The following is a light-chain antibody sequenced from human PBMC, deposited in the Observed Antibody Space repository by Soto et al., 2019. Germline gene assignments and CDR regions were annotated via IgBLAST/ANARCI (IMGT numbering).Light chain of an antibody. V-gene: IGLV1-40*01. J-gene: IGLJ3*02. CDR1: SSNIGAGYD. Sequence: QSLLTQPPSVSGAPGQRVTISCTGSSSNIGAGYDVHWYQLLPGTAPKLLIHGNSNRPSGVPDRLSGSKSGTSASLAITGLQAEDEADYFCQSYDNSLSGWVFGGGTKLTVL. CDR3: QSYDNSLSGWV. CDR2: GNS.